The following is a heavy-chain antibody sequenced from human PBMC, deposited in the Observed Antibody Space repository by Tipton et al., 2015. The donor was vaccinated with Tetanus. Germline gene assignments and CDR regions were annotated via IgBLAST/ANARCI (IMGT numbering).Heavy chain of an antibody. CDR3: AGVTALLTELCFER. CDR2: VYYTGDT. CDR1: GDSVSGYY. D-gene: IGHD3-16*01. J-gene: IGHJ1*01. V-gene: IGHV4-59*02. Sequence: GLVKPSETLSLTCTVSGDSVSGYYWSWIRQPPGKGLEWVGYVYYTGDTNYNPSLKSRVTISMDRSENQISLKMTTVTAGDTAVYYCAGVTALLTELCFERWGQGTQITVSS.